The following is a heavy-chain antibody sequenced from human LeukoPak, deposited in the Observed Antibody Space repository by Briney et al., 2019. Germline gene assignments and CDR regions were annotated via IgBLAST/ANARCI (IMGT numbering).Heavy chain of an antibody. CDR2: ISSSSSYI. Sequence: PGGSLRLSCAASGFTFSSYSMNWVRQAPGKGLEWVSSISSSSSYIYYAVSVKGRFTISRDNAKNSLYLQMNSLRAEDTAVYYCARDHPNNGVVHGNYWGQGTLVTVSS. D-gene: IGHD2-8*01. CDR3: ARDHPNNGVVHGNY. CDR1: GFTFSSYS. J-gene: IGHJ4*02. V-gene: IGHV3-21*01.